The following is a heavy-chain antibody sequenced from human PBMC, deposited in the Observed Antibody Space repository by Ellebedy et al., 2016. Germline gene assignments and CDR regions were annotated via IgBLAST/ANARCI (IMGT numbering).Heavy chain of an antibody. J-gene: IGHJ6*02. CDR3: ARDLSPSNYGDFGQPYYYYYGMDV. V-gene: IGHV3-30-3*01. D-gene: IGHD4-17*01. CDR2: ISYDGSNK. Sequence: GGSLRLSCAASGFTFSSYAMHWVRQAPGKGLEWVAVISYDGSNKYYADSVKGRFTISRDNSKNTLYLQMNSLRAEDTAVYYCARDLSPSNYGDFGQPYYYYYGMDVWGQGTTVTVSS. CDR1: GFTFSSYA.